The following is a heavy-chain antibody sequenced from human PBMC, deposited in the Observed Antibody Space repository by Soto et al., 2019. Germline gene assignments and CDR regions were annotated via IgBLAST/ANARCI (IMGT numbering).Heavy chain of an antibody. D-gene: IGHD6-19*01. CDR3: ASAGGLGAVAADY. V-gene: IGHV4-30-2*01. CDR1: GGSISSGGYS. J-gene: IGHJ4*02. CDR2: IYHSGST. Sequence: QLQLQESGSGLVKPSQTLSLTCAVSGGSISSGGYSWSWIRQPPGKGLEWIGYIYHSGSTYYNPSLKSRATISVDRSKNQFSLKLSSVTAADTAVYYCASAGGLGAVAADYWGPGTLVTVSS.